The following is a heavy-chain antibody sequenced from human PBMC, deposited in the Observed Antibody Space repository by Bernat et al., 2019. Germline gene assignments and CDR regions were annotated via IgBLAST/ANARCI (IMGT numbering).Heavy chain of an antibody. J-gene: IGHJ4*02. D-gene: IGHD3-3*01. Sequence: EVQLVESGGGLVKPGGSLRLSCAASGFTFSNAWMSWVRQAPGKGLEWVGRIKSKTDGGTTDYAAPVKGRFTISRDDSKNTLYLQMNSLKTEDTAVYYCTTEGGGEYYDFWSGYYSSEFDYWGQGTLVTVSS. CDR1: GFTFSNAW. CDR3: TTEGGGEYYDFWSGYYSSEFDY. CDR2: IKSKTDGGTT. V-gene: IGHV3-15*01.